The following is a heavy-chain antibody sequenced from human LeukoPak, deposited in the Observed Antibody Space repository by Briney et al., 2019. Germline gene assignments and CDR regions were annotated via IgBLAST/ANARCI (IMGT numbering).Heavy chain of an antibody. J-gene: IGHJ6*02. Sequence: SETLSLTCTVSGGSISSYYWSWIRQPPGKGLEWIGYIYYNGSTNYNPSLKSRVTISVDTSKNQFSLKLSSVTAADTAVYYCAGTVTYYYYYGMDVWGQGTTVTVSS. D-gene: IGHD4-17*01. CDR3: AGTVTYYYYYGMDV. V-gene: IGHV4-59*01. CDR1: GGSISSYY. CDR2: IYYNGST.